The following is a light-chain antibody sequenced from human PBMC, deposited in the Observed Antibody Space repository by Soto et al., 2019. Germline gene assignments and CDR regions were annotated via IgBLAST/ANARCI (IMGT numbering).Light chain of an antibody. Sequence: SSELTQPPSVSVARGQTARITCGGNDIGDKSVHWYQQKPGQAPLLVVYDDTDRPSGIPERFSGSNAGNTATLTISRVEAXDXXXXYCQAWDSSSDHGVFGGGTKLTVL. CDR3: QAWDSSSDHGV. CDR1: DIGDKS. J-gene: IGLJ3*02. V-gene: IGLV3-21*02. CDR2: DDT.